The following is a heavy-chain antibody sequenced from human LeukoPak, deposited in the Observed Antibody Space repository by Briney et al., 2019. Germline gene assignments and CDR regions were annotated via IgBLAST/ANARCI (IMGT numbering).Heavy chain of an antibody. V-gene: IGHV4-59*08. CDR1: GGSISSYY. J-gene: IGHJ6*02. CDR3: ARHSIERDSGRRADKKHYYYYGMDV. D-gene: IGHD6-13*01. CDR2: IYYSGST. Sequence: SETLSLTCTVSGGSISSYYWSWIRQPPGKGLEWIGYIYYSGSTNYNPSLKSRVTISVDTSKNQFSLKLSSVTAADTAVYYCARHSIERDSGRRADKKHYYYYGMDVWGQGTTVTVSS.